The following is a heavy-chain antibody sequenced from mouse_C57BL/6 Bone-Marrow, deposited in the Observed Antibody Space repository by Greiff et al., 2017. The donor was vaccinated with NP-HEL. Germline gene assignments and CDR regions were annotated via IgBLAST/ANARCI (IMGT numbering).Heavy chain of an antibody. CDR3: ARRVPKRYFDV. V-gene: IGHV1-19*01. J-gene: IGHJ1*03. CDR1: GYTFTDYY. Sequence: EVKLVESGPVLVKPGASVKMSCKASGYTFTDYYMNWVKQSHGKSLEWIGVINPYNGGTSYNQKFKGKATLTVAKSSSTAYMELNSLTSEDSAVYYCARRVPKRYFDVWGTGTTVTVSS. CDR2: INPYNGGT.